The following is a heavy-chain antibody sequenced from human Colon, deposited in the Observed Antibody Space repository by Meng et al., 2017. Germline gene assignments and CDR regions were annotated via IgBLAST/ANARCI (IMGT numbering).Heavy chain of an antibody. CDR2: INPNSGGT. D-gene: IGHD6-19*01. CDR1: GYTFTGYY. J-gene: IGHJ4*02. CDR3: AIIAVAGDFDY. V-gene: IGHV1-2*02. Sequence: ASVKVSCKASGYTFTGYYMHLVRQAPGQGLEWMGWINPNSGGTNYAQKFQGRVTMTRDTSIRTAYMELRRLRSDDTAVYYCAIIAVAGDFDYWGQGTLVTVSS.